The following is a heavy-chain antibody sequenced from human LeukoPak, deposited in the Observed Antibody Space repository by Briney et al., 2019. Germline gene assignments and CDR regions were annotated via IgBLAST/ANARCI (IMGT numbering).Heavy chain of an antibody. CDR3: ARVHWGTYRYQDAFDI. J-gene: IGHJ3*02. V-gene: IGHV4-38-2*02. D-gene: IGHD3-16*02. Sequence: PSETLSLTCTVSGYSISSGYYWGWIRQPPGKGREWMGSIYHSGSTYYNPSLKSRVTISVDTSKNQFSLKLSSVTAADTAVYYCARVHWGTYRYQDAFDIWGQGTMVTVSS. CDR2: IYHSGST. CDR1: GYSISSGYY.